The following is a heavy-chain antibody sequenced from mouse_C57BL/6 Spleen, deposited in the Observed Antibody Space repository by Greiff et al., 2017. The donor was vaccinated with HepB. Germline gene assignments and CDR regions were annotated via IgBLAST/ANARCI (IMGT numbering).Heavy chain of an antibody. V-gene: IGHV2-2*01. D-gene: IGHD2-4*01. J-gene: IGHJ4*01. Sequence: VQLVESGPGLVQPSQSLSITCTVSGFSLTSYGVHWVRQSPGKGLEWLGVIWSGGSTDYNAAFISRLSISKDNSKSQVFFKMNSLQADDTAIYYCARYDYDTDYYAMDYWGQGTSVTVSS. CDR2: IWSGGST. CDR1: GFSLTSYG. CDR3: ARYDYDTDYYAMDY.